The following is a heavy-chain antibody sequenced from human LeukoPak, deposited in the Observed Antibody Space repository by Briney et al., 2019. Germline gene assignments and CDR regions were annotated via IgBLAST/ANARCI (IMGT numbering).Heavy chain of an antibody. CDR3: ARDVGSLVVDY. V-gene: IGHV1-2*07. D-gene: IGHD2-8*02. CDR1: RYTFTDYY. J-gene: IGHJ4*02. Sequence: ASVKVSCKASRYTFTDYYIHWVRQAPGQGLEWMGWINPNSGGTNYAHKFQGRVTMTSDTSISTVYMDLSSLNSDDTAVYYCARDVGSLVVDYWGQGTLVPVSS. CDR2: INPNSGGT.